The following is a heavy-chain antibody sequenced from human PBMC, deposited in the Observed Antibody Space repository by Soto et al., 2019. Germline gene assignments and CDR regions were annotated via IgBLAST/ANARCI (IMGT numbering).Heavy chain of an antibody. CDR3: AGLYCGGDCYSAIEEQGAFDI. J-gene: IGHJ3*02. Sequence: SETLSLTCTVSGGSISSSIYYWVWIRQPPGKVLDWIGSIYYSGSTYYNPSLKSRVTISVDTSKNQFSLKLSSVTAADTAVYYCAGLYCGGDCYSAIEEQGAFDIWGQGTMVT. CDR2: IYYSGST. CDR1: GGSISSSIYY. V-gene: IGHV4-39*01. D-gene: IGHD2-21*02.